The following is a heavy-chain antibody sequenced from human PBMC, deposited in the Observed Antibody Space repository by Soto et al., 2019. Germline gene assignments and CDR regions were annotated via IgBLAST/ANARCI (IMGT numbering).Heavy chain of an antibody. CDR1: GFTVSNYA. J-gene: IGHJ4*02. Sequence: QVQLVESGGGVVQPGRSLRLSCAGSGFTVSNYAMHWVRQAPGKGLEWVAVMLSDGTNRFSDAVKGRFTVSGYNSENTVYLQMNSLTGEDTAVYYCAKSGLRFLDYFDYWGQGTLVTVSS. CDR3: AKSGLRFLDYFDY. D-gene: IGHD3-16*01. CDR2: MLSDGTNR. V-gene: IGHV3-30*18.